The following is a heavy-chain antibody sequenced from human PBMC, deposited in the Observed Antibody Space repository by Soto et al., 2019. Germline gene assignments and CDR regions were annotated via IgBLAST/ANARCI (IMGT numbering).Heavy chain of an antibody. CDR3: ARGTSSSSWYALGWFDP. V-gene: IGHV3-30-3*01. Sequence: GGSLRLSCAASGFTFSSYAMHWVRQAPGKGLEWVAVISYDGSNKYYADSVKGRFTISRDNSKNTLYLQMNSLRAEDTAVYYCARGTSSSSWYALGWFDPWGQGTLVTVSS. D-gene: IGHD6-13*01. J-gene: IGHJ5*02. CDR1: GFTFSSYA. CDR2: ISYDGSNK.